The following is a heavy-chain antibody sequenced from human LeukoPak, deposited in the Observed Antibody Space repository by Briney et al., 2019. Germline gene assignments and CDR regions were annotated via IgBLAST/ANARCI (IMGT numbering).Heavy chain of an antibody. V-gene: IGHV3-30*18. D-gene: IGHD3-10*01. CDR3: AKATYYYGSGSYYNLDY. J-gene: IGHJ4*02. CDR1: GFTFSSYG. CDR2: ISYDGSNK. Sequence: GRSLRLSCAASGFTFSSYGMHWVRQAPGKGLEWVAVISYDGSNKYYADSVKGRFTISRDNSKNTLYLQMNSLRAGDTAVYYCAKATYYYGSGSYYNLDYWGQGTLVTVSS.